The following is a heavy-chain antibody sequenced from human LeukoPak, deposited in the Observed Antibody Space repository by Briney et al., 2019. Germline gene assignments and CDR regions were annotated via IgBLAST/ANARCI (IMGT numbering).Heavy chain of an antibody. D-gene: IGHD1-1*01. CDR2: ISNSGST. CDR3: VRLQPNTGEWAFDI. Sequence: GSLRLSCAASGFTFSSYSMNWVRQAPGKGLEWIGYISNSGSTNYNPSLQSRVTISVDRSKNQLSMELNSVTAADTAVYYCVRLQPNTGEWAFDIWGQGTTVSVS. CDR1: GFTFSSYS. V-gene: IGHV4-59*01. J-gene: IGHJ3*02.